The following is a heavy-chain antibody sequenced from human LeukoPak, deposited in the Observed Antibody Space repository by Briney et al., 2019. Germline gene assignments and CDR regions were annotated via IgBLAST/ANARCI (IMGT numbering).Heavy chain of an antibody. Sequence: SETLSLTCTVSGGSISSYYWSWIRQPPGKGLEWIGYIYYGGSTNYNPSLKSRVTISVDTSKNQFSLKLSSVTAADTAVYYCARTPTGSYDYVWGSYRSLNFDIWGQGTMVTVSS. CDR2: IYYGGST. D-gene: IGHD3-16*02. V-gene: IGHV4-59*01. J-gene: IGHJ3*02. CDR3: ARTPTGSYDYVWGSYRSLNFDI. CDR1: GGSISSYY.